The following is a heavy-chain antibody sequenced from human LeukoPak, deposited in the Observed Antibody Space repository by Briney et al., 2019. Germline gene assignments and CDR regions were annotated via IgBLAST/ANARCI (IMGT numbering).Heavy chain of an antibody. CDR3: ARDPKAVGEHPGDY. V-gene: IGHV1-18*01. CDR1: GYTFTSYG. D-gene: IGHD1-26*01. Sequence: ASVKVSCKASGYTFTSYGISWVRQAPGQGLEWMGWISAYNGNTNYAQKLQGRVTMTTDTSTSTAYMELSSLRSEDTAVYYCARDPKAVGEHPGDYWGQGTLVTVSS. J-gene: IGHJ4*02. CDR2: ISAYNGNT.